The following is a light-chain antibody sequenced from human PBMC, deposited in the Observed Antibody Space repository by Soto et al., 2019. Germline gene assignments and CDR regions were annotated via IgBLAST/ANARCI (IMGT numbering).Light chain of an antibody. CDR1: QSVKMS. CDR3: QQSNSFPLT. Sequence: DIKMTQSPSSVSASIGDRVTVTCRASQSVKMSLAWYHQKPGTAPSLLLYTSSILQTGVPSRFSGSGFGTDFTLTISNLQPEDSGTYYCQQSNSFPLTFGQGTRLEIK. CDR2: TSS. J-gene: IGKJ5*01. V-gene: IGKV1-12*01.